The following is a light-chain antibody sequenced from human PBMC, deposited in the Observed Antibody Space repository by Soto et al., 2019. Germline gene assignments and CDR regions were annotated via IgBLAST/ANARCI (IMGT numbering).Light chain of an antibody. J-gene: IGKJ1*01. CDR2: TAS. CDR1: QGIIHY. CDR3: QKYNSAPRT. Sequence: DIQMTQSPSSLSASVGDSVTITCRASQGIIHYLAWFQQKPGKVPKLLIYTASTLRSGVSSRFSGSGSGTDFTLTISNLQPEDVATYYCQKYNSAPRTFGQGTKLEIK. V-gene: IGKV1-27*01.